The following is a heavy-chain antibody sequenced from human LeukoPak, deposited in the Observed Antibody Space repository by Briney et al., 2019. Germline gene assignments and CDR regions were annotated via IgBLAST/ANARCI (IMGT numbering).Heavy chain of an antibody. Sequence: SVKVSCKASGYTFTSYYMHWVRQAPGQGLEWMGGIIPIFGTTNYARKFRGRVTLTADKSTSTAYMELSSLRSEDTAVYYCASGDIAVAGRDYYYYYYMDVWGKGTTVTVSS. CDR2: IIPIFGTT. D-gene: IGHD6-19*01. CDR3: ASGDIAVAGRDYYYYYYMDV. CDR1: GYTFTSYY. V-gene: IGHV1-69*06. J-gene: IGHJ6*03.